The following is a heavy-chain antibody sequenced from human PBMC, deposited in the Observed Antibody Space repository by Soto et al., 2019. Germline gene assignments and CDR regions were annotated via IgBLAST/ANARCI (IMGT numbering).Heavy chain of an antibody. D-gene: IGHD3-10*01. J-gene: IGHJ4*02. CDR2: IHHDGGT. CDR1: GGSFSRYH. Sequence: QVQLQQWGAGLLKPSETLSLTCTVYGGSFSRYHWNWIRQAPGKGLEWIGEIHHDGGTNYSPSLEGRVTILVDTSKNEFSLKLSSVTAADTAVYYCASGYGEVWPTSDFWGQGTLVTVSS. V-gene: IGHV4-34*01. CDR3: ASGYGEVWPTSDF.